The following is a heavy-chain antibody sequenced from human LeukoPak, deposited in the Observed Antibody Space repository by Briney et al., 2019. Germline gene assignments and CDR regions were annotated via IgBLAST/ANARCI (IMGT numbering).Heavy chain of an antibody. CDR2: INHSGST. Sequence: SETLSLTCAVYGGSFSGYYWSWIRQPPGKGLEWIGEINHSGSTNYNPSLKSRVTISVDTSKNQFSLKLSSVTAADTAVYYCARLYPYYGYVWGSYRPIFDYWGQGTLVTVSS. CDR3: ARLYPYYGYVWGSYRPIFDY. J-gene: IGHJ4*02. V-gene: IGHV4-34*01. CDR1: GGSFSGYY. D-gene: IGHD3-16*02.